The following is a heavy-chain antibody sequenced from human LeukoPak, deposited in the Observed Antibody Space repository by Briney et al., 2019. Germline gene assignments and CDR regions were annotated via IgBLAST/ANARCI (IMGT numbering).Heavy chain of an antibody. D-gene: IGHD2-8*01. J-gene: IGHJ5*02. CDR2: ISHSENT. V-gene: IGHV4-38-2*01. CDR1: GDSISSSYF. CDR3: ARARKYNGNPNWIDL. Sequence: SETLSLTCVVSGDSISSSYFWGWIRQPPVTGLEWIGSISHSENTFYNPSLKSRVTISVDTSKNHFSLNLSAVTAADTAVYYCARARKYNGNPNWIDLWGQGVLVTVSS.